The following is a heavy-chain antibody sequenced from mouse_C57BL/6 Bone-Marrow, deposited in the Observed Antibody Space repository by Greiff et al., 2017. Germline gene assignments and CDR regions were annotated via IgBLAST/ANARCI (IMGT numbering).Heavy chain of an antibody. J-gene: IGHJ3*01. V-gene: IGHV14-4*01. D-gene: IGHD3-2*02. CDR3: TKHPRQLRLAY. CDR1: GFNIKDDY. Sequence: EVQLVESGAELVRPGASVKLSCTASGFNIKDDYMHWVKQRPEQGLEWIGWIDPENGDTEYASKFQGKATITADTSSNTAYLQLSSLTSEDTAVYYCTKHPRQLRLAYWGQGTLVTVSA. CDR2: IDPENGDT.